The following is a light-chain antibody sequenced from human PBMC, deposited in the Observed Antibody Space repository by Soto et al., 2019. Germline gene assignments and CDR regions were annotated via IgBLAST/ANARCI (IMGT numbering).Light chain of an antibody. V-gene: IGKV3-11*01. CDR3: QQRSNWV. Sequence: EIVLTQSPATLSLSPGERATLSCRASQSVSSYLAWYQQKPGQAPRLLIYDASNRATGIPARFSGSGSGTDFPLTISSLEPEDFAVYYCQQRSNWVFGPGTKVDIK. CDR2: DAS. J-gene: IGKJ3*01. CDR1: QSVSSY.